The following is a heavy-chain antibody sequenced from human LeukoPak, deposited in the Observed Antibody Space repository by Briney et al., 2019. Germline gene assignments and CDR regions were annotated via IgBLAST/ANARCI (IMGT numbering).Heavy chain of an antibody. D-gene: IGHD6-13*01. Sequence: GRSLRLSCAASGFTFSSYGMHWVRQTPGKGLEWVAVISYDGNNKYYADSVKGRFTTSRDNSKNTLYLQMNSLRAEDTAVYYCAKGYGRNIDYWGQGTLVTVSS. CDR3: AKGYGRNIDY. J-gene: IGHJ4*02. CDR2: ISYDGNNK. V-gene: IGHV3-30*18. CDR1: GFTFSSYG.